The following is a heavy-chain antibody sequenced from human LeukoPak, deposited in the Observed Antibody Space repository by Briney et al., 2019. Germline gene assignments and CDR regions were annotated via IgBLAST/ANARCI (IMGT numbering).Heavy chain of an antibody. CDR2: INGRGITI. D-gene: IGHD5-24*01. V-gene: IGHV3-48*04. CDR3: ARDPVEMATIIGTYYFDY. J-gene: IGHJ4*02. CDR1: GFTFSAYS. Sequence: PGGSLRLSCAASGFTFSAYSMNWVRHTPGRGLEWVANINGRGITIHYADSIKGRFTISRDNAKNTLYLQMNSLRAEDTAVYYCARDPVEMATIIGTYYFDYWGQGTLVTVSS.